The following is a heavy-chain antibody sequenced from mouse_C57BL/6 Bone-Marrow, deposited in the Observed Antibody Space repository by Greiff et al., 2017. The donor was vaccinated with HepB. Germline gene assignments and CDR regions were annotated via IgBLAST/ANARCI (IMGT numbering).Heavy chain of an antibody. CDR2: ISNGGGST. CDR3: ARQGRLRSFDY. V-gene: IGHV5-12*01. Sequence: EVKLMESGGGLVQPGGSLKLSCAASGFTFSDYYMYWVRQTPEKRLEWVAYISNGGGSTYYPDTVKGRFTISRDNAKNTLYLQMSRLKSEDTAMYYCARQGRLRSFDYWGQGTTLTVSS. CDR1: GFTFSDYY. J-gene: IGHJ2*01. D-gene: IGHD1-2*01.